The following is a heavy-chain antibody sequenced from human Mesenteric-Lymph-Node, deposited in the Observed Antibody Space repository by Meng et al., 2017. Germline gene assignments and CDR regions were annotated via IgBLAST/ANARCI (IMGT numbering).Heavy chain of an antibody. CDR1: GGTFSSYA. V-gene: IGHV1-8*02. Sequence: ASVKVSCKASGGTFSSYAISWVRQATGQGLEWMGWMNPNSGNTGYAQKFQGRVTMTRNTSISTAYMELSSLRSEDTAVYYCARGTMGYSSGWYVFWYFDLWGRGTLVTVSS. D-gene: IGHD6-19*01. J-gene: IGHJ2*01. CDR3: ARGTMGYSSGWYVFWYFDL. CDR2: MNPNSGNT.